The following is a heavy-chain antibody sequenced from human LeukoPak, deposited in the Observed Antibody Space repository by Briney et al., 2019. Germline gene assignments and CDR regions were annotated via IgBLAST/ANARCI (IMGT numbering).Heavy chain of an antibody. V-gene: IGHV1-2*02. J-gene: IGHJ4*02. CDR1: GYTFSSYD. CDR2: INPNSGGT. CDR3: ATGRELDYSGSSDRTFDY. Sequence: ASVKVSCKTSGYTFSSYDINWVRQATGQGLEWMGWINPNSGGTNYAQKFQGRVTMTRDTSVSTAYMELSRLTSDDTAVYYCATGRELDYSGSSDRTFDYWGQGTLVTVSS. D-gene: IGHD6-6*01.